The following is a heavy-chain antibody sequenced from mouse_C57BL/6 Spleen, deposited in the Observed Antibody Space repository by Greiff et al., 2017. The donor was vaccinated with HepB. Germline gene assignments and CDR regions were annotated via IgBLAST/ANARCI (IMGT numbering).Heavy chain of an antibody. CDR2: IRSKSNNYAT. CDR1: GFSFNTYA. J-gene: IGHJ3*01. Sequence: EVQRVESGGGLVQPKGSLKLSCAASGFSFNTYAMNWVRQAPGKGLEWVARIRSKSNNYATYYADSVKDRFTISRDDSESMLYLQMNNLKTEDTAMYYCVRGLSSGFAYWGQGTLVTVSA. V-gene: IGHV10-1*01. CDR3: VRGLSSGFAY. D-gene: IGHD1-1*01.